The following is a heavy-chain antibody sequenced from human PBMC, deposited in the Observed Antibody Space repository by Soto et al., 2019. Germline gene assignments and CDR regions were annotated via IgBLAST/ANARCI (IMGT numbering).Heavy chain of an antibody. D-gene: IGHD3-10*02. CDR3: AKDMRCSGSYYSYGMDV. Sequence: EVQLVESGGGLVQPGGSLRLSCAASGFTFSSYAMSWVRQAPGKGLEWVSTISASGGSTYHADSVKGRFTISRDNSKNTLYLQMNSLRDEDTAAYYCAKDMRCSGSYYSYGMDVWGQGTTVTVS. V-gene: IGHV3-23*04. J-gene: IGHJ6*02. CDR1: GFTFSSYA. CDR2: ISASGGST.